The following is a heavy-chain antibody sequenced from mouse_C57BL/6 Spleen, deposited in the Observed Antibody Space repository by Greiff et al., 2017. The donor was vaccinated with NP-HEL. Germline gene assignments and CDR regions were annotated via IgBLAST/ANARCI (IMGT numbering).Heavy chain of an antibody. CDR2: ISSGSSTI. CDR1: GFTFSDYG. J-gene: IGHJ4*01. CDR3: ANFMNYAMDY. D-gene: IGHD1-1*01. Sequence: EVKLMESGGGLVKPGGSLKLSCAASGFTFSDYGMHWVRQAPEKGLEWVAYISSGSSTIYYADTVKGRFAISRDNAKNTLFLQMTSLRSEDTAMYYCANFMNYAMDYWGQGTSVTVSS. V-gene: IGHV5-17*01.